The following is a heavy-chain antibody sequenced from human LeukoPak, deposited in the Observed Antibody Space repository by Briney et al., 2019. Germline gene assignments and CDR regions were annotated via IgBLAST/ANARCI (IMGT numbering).Heavy chain of an antibody. CDR1: GFSFSNYW. J-gene: IGHJ3*02. CDR3: ATVMMNTHNAFDI. D-gene: IGHD3-16*01. Sequence: GGSLRLSCEASGFSFSNYWMTWVRQAPGKGLEWVANIKQHGSEKDYVDSVKGRFTLSRDNAKNSVYLQMNSLRAEDTAVYYCATVMMNTHNAFDIWGQGTVVTVSS. CDR2: IKQHGSEK. V-gene: IGHV3-7*05.